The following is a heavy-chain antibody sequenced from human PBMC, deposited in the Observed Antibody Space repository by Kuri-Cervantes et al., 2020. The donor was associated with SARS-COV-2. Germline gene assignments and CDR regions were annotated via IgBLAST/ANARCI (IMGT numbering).Heavy chain of an antibody. CDR2: ISWNSGSI. CDR1: GFTFDDYA. CDR3: AKESSMVRGVIETYFDY. D-gene: IGHD3-10*01. J-gene: IGHJ4*02. V-gene: IGHV3-9*01. Sequence: LSLTCAASGFTFDDYAMHWVRQAPGKGLEWVSGISWNSGSIGYADSVKGRFTISRDNAKNSLYLQMNSLRAEDTALYYCAKESSMVRGVIETYFDYWGQGTLVTVSS.